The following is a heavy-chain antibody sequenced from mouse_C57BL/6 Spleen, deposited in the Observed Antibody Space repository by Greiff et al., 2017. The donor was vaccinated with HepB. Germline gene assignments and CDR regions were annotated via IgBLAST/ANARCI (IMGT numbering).Heavy chain of an antibody. CDR3: AREGYAMDY. V-gene: IGHV1-54*01. J-gene: IGHJ4*01. Sequence: VQLQQSGAELVRPGTSVKVSCKASGYAFTNYLIEWVKQRPGQGLEWIGVINPGSGGTNYNEKFKGKATLTADKSSSTAYMQLSSLTSEDSAVYFCAREGYAMDYWVQGTSVTVSS. CDR1: GYAFTNYL. CDR2: INPGSGGT.